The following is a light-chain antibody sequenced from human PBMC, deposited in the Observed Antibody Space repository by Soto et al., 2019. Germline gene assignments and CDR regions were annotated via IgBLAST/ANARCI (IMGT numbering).Light chain of an antibody. J-gene: IGKJ1*01. V-gene: IGKV1-5*01. CDR3: QQYNSYSQT. Sequence: DIQMTQSPSTLSASVGDRVTITCRASQSISSWLAWYQQKPGNAPKLLIYDTSSLESGVPSRVSGSGSGTEITLTISRLQPDYFATYYCQQYNSYSQTFGQGTKVEIK. CDR1: QSISSW. CDR2: DTS.